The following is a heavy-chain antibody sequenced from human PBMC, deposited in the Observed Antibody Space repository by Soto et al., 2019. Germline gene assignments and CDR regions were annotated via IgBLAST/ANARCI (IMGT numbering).Heavy chain of an antibody. D-gene: IGHD2-15*01. Sequence: GASVKVSCKASGYTFTSYARHWVRQAPGQRLEWMGWINAGNGNTKYSQKFQGRVTITRDTSASTAYMELSSLRSEDTAVYYCARARAYCSGGSCQGAYYYYYMDVWGKGTTVTVSS. V-gene: IGHV1-3*01. J-gene: IGHJ6*03. CDR1: GYTFTSYA. CDR3: ARARAYCSGGSCQGAYYYYYMDV. CDR2: INAGNGNT.